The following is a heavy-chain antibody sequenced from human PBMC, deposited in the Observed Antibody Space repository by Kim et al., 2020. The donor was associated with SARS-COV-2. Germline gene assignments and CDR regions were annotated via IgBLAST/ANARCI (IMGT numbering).Heavy chain of an antibody. V-gene: IGHV4-61*02. J-gene: IGHJ4*02. CDR3: ARGLSMIRGVMHSLDH. Sequence: SETLSLTCTVSDDSIISDDYYWGWIRQPAGQGLEWIGRIYASGSTNYNPSLKSRVTISIDTSRNQFSLKLTSVTAADTAVYYCARGLSMIRGVMHSLDHWGQGTLVTVSS. CDR1: DDSIISDDYY. D-gene: IGHD3-10*01. CDR2: IYASGST.